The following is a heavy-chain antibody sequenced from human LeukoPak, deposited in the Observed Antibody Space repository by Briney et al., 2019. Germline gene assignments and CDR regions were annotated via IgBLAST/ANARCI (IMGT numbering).Heavy chain of an antibody. CDR2: IYTSGST. D-gene: IGHD2-2*02. V-gene: IGHV4-61*02. CDR3: ARDGCSSTSCYTVRSAFDI. CDR1: GGSISSGSYY. J-gene: IGHJ3*02. Sequence: PSQTLSLTCTVSGGSISSGSYYLSWIRQPAGKGLEWIGRIYTSGSTNYNPSLKSRVTISVDTSKNQFSLKLSSVTAADTAVYYCARDGCSSTSCYTVRSAFDIWGQGTMVTVSS.